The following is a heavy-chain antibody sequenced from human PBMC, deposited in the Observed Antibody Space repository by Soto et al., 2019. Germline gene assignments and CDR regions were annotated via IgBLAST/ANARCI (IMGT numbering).Heavy chain of an antibody. CDR1: GYTFTSYG. CDR2: ISAYNGNT. D-gene: IGHD3-22*01. Sequence: GASVKVSCKASGYTFTSYGISWVRQAPGQGLEWMGWISAYNGNTNYAQKLQGRVTMTTDTSTSTAYMELRSLRSDDTAVYYCARQGGYDSSGYPNDAFDIWGQGTMVTVSS. CDR3: ARQGGYDSSGYPNDAFDI. J-gene: IGHJ3*02. V-gene: IGHV1-18*01.